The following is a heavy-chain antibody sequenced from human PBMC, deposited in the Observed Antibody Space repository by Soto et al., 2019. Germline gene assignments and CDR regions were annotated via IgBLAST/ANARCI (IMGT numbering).Heavy chain of an antibody. CDR2: IWYDGSSK. V-gene: IGHV3-33*01. J-gene: IGHJ6*02. D-gene: IGHD1-26*01. CDR3: ARGDEKGGGMDV. Sequence: QVQVVESGGGVVQPGRSLRLSCAASGFTFSSYGMHWVRQAPGKGLEWVAVIWYDGSSKYYADSVKGRFTISRDNSKNTVYLQMNSLRAEDTAVYYCARGDEKGGGMDVWGQGTTVTVSS. CDR1: GFTFSSYG.